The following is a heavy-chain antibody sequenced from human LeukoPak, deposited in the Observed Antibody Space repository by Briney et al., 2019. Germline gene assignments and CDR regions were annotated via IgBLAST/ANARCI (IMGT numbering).Heavy chain of an antibody. J-gene: IGHJ4*02. CDR3: ARDLSDPYYDILPGSSNFDY. V-gene: IGHV1-18*01. CDR1: GYTFTSYG. Sequence: ASVKVSCKASGYTFTSYGISWVRQAPGQGLEWMGWISAYNGNTNYAQKLQGRVTMTTDTSTSTAYMELRSLRSDDTAVYYCARDLSDPYYDILPGSSNFDYWGQGTLVTVSS. CDR2: ISAYNGNT. D-gene: IGHD3-9*01.